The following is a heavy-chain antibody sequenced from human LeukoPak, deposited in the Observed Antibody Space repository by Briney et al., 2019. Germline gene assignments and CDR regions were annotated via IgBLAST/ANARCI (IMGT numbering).Heavy chain of an antibody. CDR2: MSYSGRT. V-gene: IGHV4-39*07. D-gene: IGHD3-16*01. CDR3: ARDRAFNWFDP. J-gene: IGHJ5*02. Sequence: SETLSLTCTVSGGSISISNYYWGWIRQPPGKGLEWIGSMSYSGRTYYNPSLKTRVTVSLDTSKNQFSLKLSSVTAADTAVYYCARDRAFNWFDPWGQGTLVTVSS. CDR1: GGSISISNYY.